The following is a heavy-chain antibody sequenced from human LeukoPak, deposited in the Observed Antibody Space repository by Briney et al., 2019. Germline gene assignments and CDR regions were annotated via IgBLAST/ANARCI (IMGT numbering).Heavy chain of an antibody. CDR2: ISSSSSYI. Sequence: GGSLRLSCAASGFTFSSYSMNWVRQAPGKGLEWVSSISSSSSYIYYADSVKGRFTISRDNAKNSLYLQMNSLRVEDTAVYYCAREPSAIAAAGVGNYNWFDPWGQGTLVTVSS. D-gene: IGHD6-13*01. CDR3: AREPSAIAAAGVGNYNWFDP. CDR1: GFTFSSYS. J-gene: IGHJ5*02. V-gene: IGHV3-21*01.